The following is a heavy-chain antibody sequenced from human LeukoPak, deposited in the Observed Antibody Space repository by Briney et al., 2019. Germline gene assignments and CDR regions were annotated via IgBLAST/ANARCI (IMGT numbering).Heavy chain of an antibody. CDR2: ISSSGSTI. D-gene: IGHD2-2*01. Sequence: NPGGSLRLSCAASGFTFSDYYMSWIRQAPGKGLEWVSYISSSGSTIYYADSVKSRFTISRDNAKNSLYLQMNSLRAEDTAVYYCARSPLYCSSTSCSPHWGQGTLVTVSS. J-gene: IGHJ4*02. V-gene: IGHV3-11*04. CDR1: GFTFSDYY. CDR3: ARSPLYCSSTSCSPH.